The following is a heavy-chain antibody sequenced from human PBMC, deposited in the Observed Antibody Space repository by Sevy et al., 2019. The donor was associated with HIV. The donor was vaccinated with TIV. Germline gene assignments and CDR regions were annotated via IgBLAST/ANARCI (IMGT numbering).Heavy chain of an antibody. V-gene: IGHV1-18*01. CDR1: GYTFTSYG. J-gene: IGHJ6*02. CDR2: ISAYNGKT. D-gene: IGHD1-20*01. Sequence: ASVKVSCKASGYTFTSYGISWVRQAPGQGLEWMGWISAYNGKTNYAQKLQGRVTMTTDTSTSTPYMELRSLRSDDTAVYYCARSSITGTTDYYYYYGMDVWGQGTTVTVSS. CDR3: ARSSITGTTDYYYYYGMDV.